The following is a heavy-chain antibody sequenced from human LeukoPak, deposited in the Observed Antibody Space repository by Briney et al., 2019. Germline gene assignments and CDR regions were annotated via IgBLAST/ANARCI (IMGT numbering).Heavy chain of an antibody. J-gene: IGHJ4*02. CDR3: ARDLVYSSGWFAGELDH. CDR2: ISYDGSNA. D-gene: IGHD6-19*01. Sequence: PGGSLRLSCSASGFAFSSDAMHWVRQAPGRGLEWLAVISYDGSNADHAESVRGRFTISRDNSKNTLSLQMNSLRPEDTAVYYCARDLVYSSGWFAGELDHWGLGTLVIVSS. V-gene: IGHV3-30*04. CDR1: GFAFSSDA.